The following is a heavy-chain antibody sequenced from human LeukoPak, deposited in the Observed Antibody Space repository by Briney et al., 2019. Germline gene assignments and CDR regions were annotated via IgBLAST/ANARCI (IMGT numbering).Heavy chain of an antibody. Sequence: PSETLSLTCTVSGGSIGWDYWSWIQQSAGKGLEWIGRIYKSGSTNYNPSFRSRVTMSVDTSKNQFSLNVTSVTAADTAVYYCAREEYFQDSNGYSYYFHSWGQGSLVTVSS. CDR3: AREEYFQDSNGYSYYFHS. D-gene: IGHD3-22*01. V-gene: IGHV4-4*07. CDR1: GGSIGWDY. CDR2: IYKSGST. J-gene: IGHJ4*02.